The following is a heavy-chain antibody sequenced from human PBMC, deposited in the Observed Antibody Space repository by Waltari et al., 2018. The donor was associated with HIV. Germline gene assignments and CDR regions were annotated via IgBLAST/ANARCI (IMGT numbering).Heavy chain of an antibody. CDR2: VIPFLQTE. Sequence: QVQLVQSGAEVKRPGSSVTVSCTATGGAFRGPGITWVRQVPGEGLEWIGTVIPFLQTEKFAQSFQDRVTITADEGSNVASMELSGLKSDDTAVYFCARVVDSGWFFNSWGQGTLVTVSS. V-gene: IGHV1-69*11. CDR3: ARVVDSGWFFNS. CDR1: GGAFRGPG. D-gene: IGHD6-13*01. J-gene: IGHJ1*01.